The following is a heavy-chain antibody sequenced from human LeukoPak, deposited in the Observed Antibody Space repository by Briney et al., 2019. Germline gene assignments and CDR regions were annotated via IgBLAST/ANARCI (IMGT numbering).Heavy chain of an antibody. CDR1: GFTFSSYW. D-gene: IGHD6-13*01. CDR2: ISSSSSTI. V-gene: IGHV3-48*01. J-gene: IGHJ4*02. CDR3: ARRAYSSSWRIDY. Sequence: GGSLRLSCAASGFTFSSYWMSWVRQAPGKGLEWVSYISSSSSTIYYADSVKGRFTISRDNAKNSLYLQMNSLRAEDTAVYYCARRAYSSSWRIDYWGQGTLVTVSS.